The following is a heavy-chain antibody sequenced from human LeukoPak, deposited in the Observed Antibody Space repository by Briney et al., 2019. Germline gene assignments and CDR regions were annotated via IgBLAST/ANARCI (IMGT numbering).Heavy chain of an antibody. CDR3: AKDLGYSTGWGTIDY. V-gene: IGHV3-30*02. CDR2: IRYDGSIE. Sequence: GGSLRLSCAASGFIFSSYDMYWVRQAPGKGLEWVVFIRYDGSIEYHADSVKGRFTISRDNSKNTLYLQMNSLRAEDTAVYYCAKDLGYSTGWGTIDYWGQGTLVTVSS. J-gene: IGHJ4*02. D-gene: IGHD6-19*01. CDR1: GFIFSSYD.